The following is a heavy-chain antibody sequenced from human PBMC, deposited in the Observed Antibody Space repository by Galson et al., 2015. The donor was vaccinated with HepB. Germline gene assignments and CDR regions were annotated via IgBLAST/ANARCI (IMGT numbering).Heavy chain of an antibody. J-gene: IGHJ6*03. CDR1: GHTLKSHG. Sequence: SVKVSCKASGHTLKSHGITWVRQAPGRGLEWVGWISSYNGNTYSAQKLQGRVIMTTDISTNTAYMELRSLTSDDTAIYYCARDDCSGGSCYSDYYYFNYMDVWGKGTTVTVSS. V-gene: IGHV1-18*01. CDR3: ARDDCSGGSCYSDYYYFNYMDV. CDR2: ISSYNGNT. D-gene: IGHD2-15*01.